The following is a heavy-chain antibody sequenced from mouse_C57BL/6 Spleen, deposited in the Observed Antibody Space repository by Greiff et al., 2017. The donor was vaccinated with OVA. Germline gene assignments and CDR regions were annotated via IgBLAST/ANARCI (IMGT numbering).Heavy chain of an antibody. CDR2: FDPENGDT. D-gene: IGHD1-1*01. J-gene: IGHJ3*01. Sequence: VQLKESGAELVRPGASVKLSCTASGFNIKDDYMHWVKQRPEQGLEWIGWFDPENGDTEYASKFQGKATITADTSSNTAYLQLSSLTSEDTAVYYCTSYYGSSTFAYWGQGTLVTVSA. CDR1: GFNIKDDY. CDR3: TSYYGSSTFAY. V-gene: IGHV14-4*01.